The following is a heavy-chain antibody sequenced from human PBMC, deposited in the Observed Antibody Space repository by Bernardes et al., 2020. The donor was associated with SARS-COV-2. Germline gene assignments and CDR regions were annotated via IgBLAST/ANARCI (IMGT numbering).Heavy chain of an antibody. J-gene: IGHJ6*02. D-gene: IGHD4-17*01. CDR3: ARRRYGDFGVDV. V-gene: IGHV5-51*01. Sequence: GRVTISADKSVNTAYLQLSSLKASDTAFYYCARRRYGDFGVDVWGQGTTVTVSS.